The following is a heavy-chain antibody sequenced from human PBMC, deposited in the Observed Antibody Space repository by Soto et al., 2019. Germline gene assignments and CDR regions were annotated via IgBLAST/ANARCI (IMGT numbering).Heavy chain of an antibody. V-gene: IGHV4-30-4*01. J-gene: IGHJ4*02. CDR3: ARGEGLGSKRSFDY. CDR2: IYYSGST. D-gene: IGHD2-15*01. CDR1: GGSISSGDYY. Sequence: PSETLSLTCTVSGGSISSGDYYWSWIRQPPGKGLEWIGYIYYSGSTYYNPSLKSRVTISVDTSKNQFSLKLSSVTAADTAVYYCARGEGLGSKRSFDYWGKGTLVTVSS.